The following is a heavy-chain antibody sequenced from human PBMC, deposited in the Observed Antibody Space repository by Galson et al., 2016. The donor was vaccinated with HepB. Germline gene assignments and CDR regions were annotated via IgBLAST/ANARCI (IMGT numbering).Heavy chain of an antibody. D-gene: IGHD6-19*01. CDR3: ARHMFSSGPPSPYYFFGMDV. CDR2: IFYSGDT. Sequence: SETLSLTCTVSGGSISDNYYYWGWIRQPPGKGLEWIGSIFYSGDTYYNPSLKSRFTISVDTSKTQFSLQLSSVTAAETGVYYCARHMFSSGPPSPYYFFGMDVWGQGTTVTVSS. J-gene: IGHJ6*02. V-gene: IGHV4-39*01. CDR1: GGSISDNYYY.